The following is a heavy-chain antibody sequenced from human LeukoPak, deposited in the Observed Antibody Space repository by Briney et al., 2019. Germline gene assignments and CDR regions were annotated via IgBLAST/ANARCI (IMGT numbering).Heavy chain of an antibody. CDR1: GFTFSSYW. D-gene: IGHD4-23*01. J-gene: IGHJ4*02. CDR2: ISYDGSNK. CDR3: ANLLRWEPY. Sequence: GGSLRLSCAASGFTFSSYWMSWVRQAPGKGLEWVAVISYDGSNKYYADSVKGRFTISRDNSKNTLYLQMNSLRAEDTAVYYCANLLRWEPYWGQGTLVTVSS. V-gene: IGHV3-30*18.